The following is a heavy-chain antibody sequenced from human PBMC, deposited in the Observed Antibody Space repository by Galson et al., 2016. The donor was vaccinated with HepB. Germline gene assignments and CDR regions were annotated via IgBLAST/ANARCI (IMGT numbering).Heavy chain of an antibody. CDR2: IKQDGAQK. D-gene: IGHD2-2*01. V-gene: IGHV3-7*04. CDR3: ARVQDIIGMPAAVYRSMDV. Sequence: SLRLSCATSGFTFSHYSMSWVRQAPGKGLEWVANIKQDGAQKNYVESVKGRFTVSGDNAKMSLYLQMNSLRGEDTAVYYCARVQDIIGMPAAVYRSMDVWGQGTTVTVSS. CDR1: GFTFSHYS. J-gene: IGHJ6*02.